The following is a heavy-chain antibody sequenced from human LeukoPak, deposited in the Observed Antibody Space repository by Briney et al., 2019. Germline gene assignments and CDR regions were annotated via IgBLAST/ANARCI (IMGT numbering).Heavy chain of an antibody. J-gene: IGHJ5*02. D-gene: IGHD3-16*01. Sequence: PGRSLRLSCAVSGFTFDSFAFHWVRQAPGKGLEWVSSISWNGYTTDYADSVKGRFIISRDNAKKSLHLQMDSLRPEDTAFYYCAKDRRAVLGQDGLNNYFDAWGQGALVTVSS. CDR3: AKDRRAVLGQDGLNNYFDA. CDR1: GFTFDSFA. CDR2: ISWNGYTT. V-gene: IGHV3-9*01.